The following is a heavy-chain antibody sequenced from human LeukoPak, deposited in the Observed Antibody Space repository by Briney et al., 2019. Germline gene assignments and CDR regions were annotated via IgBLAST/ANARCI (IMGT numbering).Heavy chain of an antibody. D-gene: IGHD3-22*01. J-gene: IGHJ4*02. V-gene: IGHV4-61*02. CDR3: ARGRYDTSGQWRGYFDY. Sequence: SQTLSLTCTVSGGSISSGSYYWSWIRQPAGKGLEWIGRIYTSGSTNYNPSLKSRVTMSVDTSKNQFSLKLSSVTAADTAVYYCARGRYDTSGQWRGYFDYWGQGTLVTVSS. CDR2: IYTSGST. CDR1: GGSISSGSYY.